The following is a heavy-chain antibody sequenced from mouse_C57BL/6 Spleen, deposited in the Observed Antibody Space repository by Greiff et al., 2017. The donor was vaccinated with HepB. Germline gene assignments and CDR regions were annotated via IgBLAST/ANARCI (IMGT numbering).Heavy chain of an antibody. Sequence: EVKLQESGPGLVKPSQSLSLTCSVTGYSITSGYYWNWIRQFPGNKLEWMGYISYDGSNNYNPSLKNRISITRDTSKNQFFLKLNSVTTEDTATYYCARDADYYGSSRFAYWGQGTLVTVSA. CDR2: ISYDGSN. CDR1: GYSITSGYY. CDR3: ARDADYYGSSRFAY. J-gene: IGHJ3*01. D-gene: IGHD1-1*01. V-gene: IGHV3-6*01.